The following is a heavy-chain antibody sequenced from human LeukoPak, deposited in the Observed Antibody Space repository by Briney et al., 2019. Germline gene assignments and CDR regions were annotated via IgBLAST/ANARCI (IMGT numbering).Heavy chain of an antibody. J-gene: IGHJ4*02. CDR2: IKGKTAAGAP. Sequence: ETLSLTCAVYGGSFSGYYWSWVRQAPGKGLEWVGRIKGKTAAGAPDYVASVKGRFTISRDDSKNTLFLQMNSLKTEDTAVYYCITGDYDFWSGFYSPNHYFDYWGQGTLVTVSS. V-gene: IGHV3-15*01. CDR1: GGSFSGYY. D-gene: IGHD3-3*01. CDR3: ITGDYDFWSGFYSPNHYFDY.